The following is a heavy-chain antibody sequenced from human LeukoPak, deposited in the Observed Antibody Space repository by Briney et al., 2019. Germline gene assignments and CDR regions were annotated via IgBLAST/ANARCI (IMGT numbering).Heavy chain of an antibody. Sequence: GGSLRLSCAASGFSFSSYAMFWVRQAPGKGLEWVAVISYDGSDKYYADSVKGRFTISRDNSKNTLYLQMNSLRAEDTAVYYCARARDGYNSCFDYWGQGTLVTVSS. J-gene: IGHJ4*02. CDR3: ARARDGYNSCFDY. CDR2: ISYDGSDK. V-gene: IGHV3-30*04. D-gene: IGHD5-24*01. CDR1: GFSFSSYA.